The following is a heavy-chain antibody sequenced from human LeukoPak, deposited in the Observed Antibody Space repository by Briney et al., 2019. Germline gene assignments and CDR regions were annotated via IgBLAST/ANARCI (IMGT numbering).Heavy chain of an antibody. J-gene: IGHJ4*02. CDR3: ARLPDTAMVDGLDY. Sequence: PSETLSLTCAVYGGSFSGYYWSWIRQPPGKGLEWIGEINHSGSTNYNPSLKSRVTISVDTSKNQFSLKLSSVTAADTAVYYCARLPDTAMVDGLDYWGQETLVTVSS. V-gene: IGHV4-34*01. D-gene: IGHD5-18*01. CDR2: INHSGST. CDR1: GGSFSGYY.